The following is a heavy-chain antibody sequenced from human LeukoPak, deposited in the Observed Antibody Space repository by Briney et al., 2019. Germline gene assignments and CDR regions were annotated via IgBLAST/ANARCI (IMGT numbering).Heavy chain of an antibody. D-gene: IGHD6-25*01. CDR3: AREGIAAIYGLDV. Sequence: SETLSLTCTVSGVSVNNGNYYGTWIRQPPGKGLEWIGCIYYTGTTIYNPSVKSRVTISLDTSKNQFSLNLITVTAADTAVFYCAREGIAAIYGLDVWGQGTTVTVSS. V-gene: IGHV4-61*01. J-gene: IGHJ6*02. CDR1: GVSVNNGNYY. CDR2: IYYTGTT.